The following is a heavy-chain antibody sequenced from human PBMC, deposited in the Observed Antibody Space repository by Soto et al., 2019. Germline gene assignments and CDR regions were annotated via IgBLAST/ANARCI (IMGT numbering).Heavy chain of an antibody. CDR2: IINSGATT. CDR3: AKDWPGTSSVTSDF. CDR1: GFDFSTYA. D-gene: IGHD4-17*01. V-gene: IGHV3-23*01. Sequence: EVHLLESGGTLVQPGGSLRLSCAASGFDFSTYAMTWVRQAPGKGLEWGSGIINSGATTYYADSVKGRFTISRENSRNRLYLQMTSLRVDDTPMYYCAKDWPGTSSVTSDFWGQGTLVTVSS. J-gene: IGHJ4*02.